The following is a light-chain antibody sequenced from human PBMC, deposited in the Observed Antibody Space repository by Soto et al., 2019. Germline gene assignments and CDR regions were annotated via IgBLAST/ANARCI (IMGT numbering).Light chain of an antibody. CDR3: QSYDSSLRGSV. Sequence: QPVLTQPPSVSGAPGQRVTISCTGSSSNIGADYDVHWYQHLPGTAPKLLIYDDNYRPSGVPDRFSGSKSGTSASLAITGLQAEDEADYYCQSYDSSLRGSVFGGGTKLTVL. V-gene: IGLV1-40*01. CDR1: SSNIGADYD. J-gene: IGLJ3*02. CDR2: DDN.